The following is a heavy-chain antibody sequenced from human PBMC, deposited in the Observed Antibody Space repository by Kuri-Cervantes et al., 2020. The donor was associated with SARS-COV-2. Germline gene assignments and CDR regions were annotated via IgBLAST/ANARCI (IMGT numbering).Heavy chain of an antibody. Sequence: SESLSLTCAVYGGSFSDYYWSWVRQPPGKGLEWIGEINHSGNTNYDPSLKSRVTISIDTSKNQFSLKLSSVTAADTAVYYCAGVFPSPFDSWGQGTLVTVSS. CDR3: AGVFPSPFDS. J-gene: IGHJ4*02. CDR1: GGSFSDYY. CDR2: INHSGNT. D-gene: IGHD2-8*01. V-gene: IGHV4-34*01.